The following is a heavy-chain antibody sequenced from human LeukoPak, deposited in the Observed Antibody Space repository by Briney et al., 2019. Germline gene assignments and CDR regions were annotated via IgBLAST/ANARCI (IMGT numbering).Heavy chain of an antibody. CDR3: ARSDNWNYVWDWFDP. CDR2: IYSGGTT. D-gene: IGHD1-7*01. Sequence: GGSLRLSCAASGFTVRSSYMSWVRQAPGKGLEWVSVIYSGGTTYYADSVKGRFTISRDNSKNTLYLQMNSLRAEDTAVYYCARSDNWNYVWDWFDPWGQGTLVTVSS. V-gene: IGHV3-53*01. J-gene: IGHJ5*02. CDR1: GFTVRSSY.